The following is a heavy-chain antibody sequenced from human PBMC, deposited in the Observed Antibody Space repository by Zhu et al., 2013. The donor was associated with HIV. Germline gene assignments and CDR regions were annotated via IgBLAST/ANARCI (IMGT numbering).Heavy chain of an antibody. CDR1: GFTFGDYA. Sequence: EVQVVESGGGLVQPGRSLRLSCTTSGFTFGDYAMSWFRQAPGKGLEWVGFIRSKAYGVTTEYAASVKGRFIISRDDSKSIACLQMNSLKTDDTAVYYCTGEKCGGGCYLGGHYWGQGILVTVSS. J-gene: IGHJ4*02. CDR3: TGEKCGGGCYLGGHY. D-gene: IGHD2-21*02. CDR2: IRSKAYGVTT. V-gene: IGHV3-49*03.